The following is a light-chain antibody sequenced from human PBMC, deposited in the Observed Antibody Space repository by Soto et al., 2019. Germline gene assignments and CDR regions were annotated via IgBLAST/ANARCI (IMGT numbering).Light chain of an antibody. V-gene: IGLV1-44*01. CDR2: SNN. CDR1: SSNIGSNN. CDR3: AVWDDSLTGWV. J-gene: IGLJ3*02. Sequence: QSVLTQPPSASGTPGQRVTISCSGSSSNIGSNNVNWYQQPPGTTPKLLMYSNNQRPSGVPDRFSGSKSGTSASLAISGLQSEDEADYYCAVWDDSLTGWVFGGGTKLTVL.